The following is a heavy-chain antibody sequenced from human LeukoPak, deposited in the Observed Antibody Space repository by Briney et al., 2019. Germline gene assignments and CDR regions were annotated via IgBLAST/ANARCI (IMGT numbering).Heavy chain of an antibody. Sequence: SETLSLTCTVPGGSISSSRYYWGWIRQPPGKGLEWIGSIYYSGSTYNNPSLKSRVTISVDTSKNQFSLKLTSVTAAYTAVYFCVRSGLVGGPFDYWGQGTLVTVSS. D-gene: IGHD1-26*01. J-gene: IGHJ4*02. CDR1: GGSISSSRYY. CDR2: IYYSGST. V-gene: IGHV4-39*01. CDR3: VRSGLVGGPFDY.